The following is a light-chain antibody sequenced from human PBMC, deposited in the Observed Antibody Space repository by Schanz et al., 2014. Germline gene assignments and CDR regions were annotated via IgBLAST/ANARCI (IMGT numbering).Light chain of an antibody. CDR1: SSDVGGHNY. J-gene: IGLJ3*02. CDR3: AAWDDSLNGWV. Sequence: QSALTQPPSASGSPGQSVTISCTGTSSDVGGHNYVSWYQQYPGKAPKVMIYEVSKRPSGVPDRFSGSKSGNTASLTISGLQAEDEADYYCAAWDDSLNGWVFGGGTKLTVL. CDR2: EVS. V-gene: IGLV2-8*01.